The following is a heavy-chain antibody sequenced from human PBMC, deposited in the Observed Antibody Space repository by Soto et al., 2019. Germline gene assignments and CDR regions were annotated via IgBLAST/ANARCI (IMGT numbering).Heavy chain of an antibody. J-gene: IGHJ6*02. CDR1: GYTFTSYG. D-gene: IGHD3-22*01. CDR2: ISAYNGNT. CDR3: ARDAGKRYYYDSSGYYYYYYGMDV. V-gene: IGHV1-18*04. Sequence: ASVKVSCKASGYTFTSYGMSLVRQAPGQGLEWMGWISAYNGNTNYAQELQGRVTMTTDTSTSTAYMELRSLRSDDTAVYYCARDAGKRYYYDSSGYYYYYYGMDVWGQGTTVTVSS.